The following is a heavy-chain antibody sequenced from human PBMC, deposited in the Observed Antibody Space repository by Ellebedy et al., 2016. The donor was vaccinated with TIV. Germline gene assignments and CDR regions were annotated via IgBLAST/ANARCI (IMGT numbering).Heavy chain of an antibody. D-gene: IGHD6-6*01. CDR2: IDLDDDK. CDR1: GFSLTTTGMS. J-gene: IGHJ4*02. V-gene: IGHV2-70*11. Sequence: SGPTLVKPTQTLTLTCTFSGFSLTTTGMSVNWIRQPPGKALEWLARIDLDDDKKYTTPLRTRLTISKDTSKNQVVLSMSNMDPVDTATYYCARVYSSSSWGFDYWGQGTLVTVSS. CDR3: ARVYSSSSWGFDY.